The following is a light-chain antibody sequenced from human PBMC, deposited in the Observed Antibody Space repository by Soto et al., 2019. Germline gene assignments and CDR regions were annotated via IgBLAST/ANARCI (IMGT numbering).Light chain of an antibody. CDR2: EAS. V-gene: IGKV3-20*01. CDR1: QPGSSSF. Sequence: VLTQSAGPLSLYPGERATLSCRASQPGSSSFLAWYQQKPGQAPRLLIYEASNRATGTPDRFSGSESGTDFTLTISRLEPEDFAVYYCQQYDTSPLTFGGGTKVDIK. CDR3: QQYDTSPLT. J-gene: IGKJ4*01.